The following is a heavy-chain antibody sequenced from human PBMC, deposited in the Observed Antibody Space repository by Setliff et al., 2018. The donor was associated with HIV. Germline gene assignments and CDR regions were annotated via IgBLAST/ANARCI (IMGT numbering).Heavy chain of an antibody. D-gene: IGHD3-22*01. Sequence: GGSLRLSCEASGFTFSDYSMNWVRQAPGKGLEWISYISSISTTTHYADSVKGRFTITRDNAKDSLYLQMNSLRAEDTAVYFCARPHYYDSNGYYQSFDNWGQGTPVTVSS. V-gene: IGHV3-48*01. CDR2: ISSISTTT. J-gene: IGHJ4*02. CDR1: GFTFSDYS. CDR3: ARPHYYDSNGYYQSFDN.